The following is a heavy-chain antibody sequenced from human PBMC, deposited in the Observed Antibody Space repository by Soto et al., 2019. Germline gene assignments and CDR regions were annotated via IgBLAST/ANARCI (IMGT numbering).Heavy chain of an antibody. Sequence: QVQLVQSGAKVKKPGSSVKVSCKASGGTFSSNAISWVRQAPGQGLEWMGGIIPISETTNYAQKFQGRVTITADESKSTAYMELSSLRSEDTAVYYCARSQGSSTSLEIYYYYYYGMDVWGQGTTVTVSS. CDR1: GGTFSSNA. CDR2: IIPISETT. J-gene: IGHJ6*02. D-gene: IGHD2-2*01. V-gene: IGHV1-69*01. CDR3: ARSQGSSTSLEIYYYYYYGMDV.